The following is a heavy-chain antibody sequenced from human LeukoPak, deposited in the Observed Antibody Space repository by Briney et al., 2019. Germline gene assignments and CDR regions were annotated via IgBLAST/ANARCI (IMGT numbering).Heavy chain of an antibody. CDR2: ISSSSSTI. CDR3: ARGVAEYSSSWSSTFDS. Sequence: PGGSLRLSCAASGFTFSSYSMNWVRQAPGKGLEWVSYISSSSSTIYYADSVKGRLTISRDNAKNSLYLQMNSLRAEDTAVHYCARGVAEYSSSWSSTFDSWGQGTLVTVSS. V-gene: IGHV3-48*01. J-gene: IGHJ4*02. D-gene: IGHD6-13*01. CDR1: GFTFSSYS.